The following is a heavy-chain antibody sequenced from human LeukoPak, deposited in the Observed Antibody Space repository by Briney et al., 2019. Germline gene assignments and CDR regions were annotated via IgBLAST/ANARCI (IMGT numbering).Heavy chain of an antibody. CDR3: ARRMTTVTAFDY. J-gene: IGHJ4*02. CDR1: GGSISSGSYY. Sequence: PSQTLSLTCTVSGGSISSGSYYWSWIRQPAGKGLEWIGRIYTSGSTNYNPSLKSRVTISVDRSKNQFSLKLSSVTAADTAVYYCARRMTTVTAFDYWGQGTLVTVSS. CDR2: IYTSGST. V-gene: IGHV4-61*02. D-gene: IGHD4-17*01.